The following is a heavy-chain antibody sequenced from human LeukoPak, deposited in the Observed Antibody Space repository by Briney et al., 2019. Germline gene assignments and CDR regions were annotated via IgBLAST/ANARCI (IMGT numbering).Heavy chain of an antibody. V-gene: IGHV3-23*01. Sequence: PGGSLRLSCAASGFTFSSYAMSWVRQAPGKGLEWVSAISGSGGSTYYADSVKGRFTISRDSSKNTLYLQMNSLRAEDTAVYYCAKGGSSSWFYFDYWGQGTLVTVSS. CDR2: ISGSGGST. D-gene: IGHD6-13*01. CDR1: GFTFSSYA. CDR3: AKGGSSSWFYFDY. J-gene: IGHJ4*02.